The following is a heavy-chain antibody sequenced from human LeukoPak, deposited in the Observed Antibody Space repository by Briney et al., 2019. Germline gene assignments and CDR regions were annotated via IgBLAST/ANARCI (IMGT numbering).Heavy chain of an antibody. Sequence: PSETLSLTCTVSGGSISSYYWSWIRQPPGKGLEWSGYIHYSGSTNYNPSLKSRVTISVDTSKNQFSLKLSSVTAADTAVYYCARGTRPYSSSWYTQVYYYMDVWGKGTTVTVSS. V-gene: IGHV4-59*01. D-gene: IGHD6-13*01. CDR1: GGSISSYY. CDR3: ARGTRPYSSSWYTQVYYYMDV. CDR2: IHYSGST. J-gene: IGHJ6*03.